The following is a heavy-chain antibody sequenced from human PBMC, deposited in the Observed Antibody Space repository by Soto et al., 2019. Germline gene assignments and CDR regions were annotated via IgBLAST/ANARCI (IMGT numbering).Heavy chain of an antibody. J-gene: IGHJ6*03. V-gene: IGHV3-66*01. CDR3: ARGPITIFGVVIIDYYMDV. CDR1: GFTVSSNY. Sequence: EVQLVESGGGLVQPGGSLRLSCAASGFTVSSNYMSWVRQAPGKGLEWVSVIYSGGSTYYADSVKGRFTISRDNSKNTLYLQMNSLRAEDTAVYYCARGPITIFGVVIIDYYMDVLGKGTTVTVSS. D-gene: IGHD3-3*01. CDR2: IYSGGST.